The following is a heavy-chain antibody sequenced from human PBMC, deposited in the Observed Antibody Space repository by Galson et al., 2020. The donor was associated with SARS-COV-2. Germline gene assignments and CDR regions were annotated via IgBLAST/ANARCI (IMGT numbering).Heavy chain of an antibody. D-gene: IGHD6-19*01. CDR1: GLTFDAYA. CDR3: ANDLAGLIAGAGGRYGMDG. Sequence: LSPTCAASGLTFDAYAMPSVRQAPGKGLEWVSGIRWYSGSIGYADTVKGRFNISRDNAKNSLYLHMNSLRAEDTALYYCANDLAGLIAGAGGRYGMDGWGQGTTVTVSS. CDR2: IRWYSGSI. V-gene: IGHV3-9*01. J-gene: IGHJ6*02.